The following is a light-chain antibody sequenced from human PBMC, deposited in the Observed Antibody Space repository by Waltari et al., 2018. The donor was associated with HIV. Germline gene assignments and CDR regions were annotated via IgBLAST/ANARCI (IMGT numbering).Light chain of an antibody. CDR2: DVS. J-gene: IGLJ1*01. V-gene: IGLV2-14*03. Sequence: QSALTQPSSVSGSPGHPPTTHCPETRCVVGAYIKPPRYQQHPANAPKVIIYDVSNRPSGVSNRFSGSKSGNTASLTISGLQAEDEADYYCTSYTTINTYVFGTGTKVTVL. CDR1: RCVVGAYIK. CDR3: TSYTTINTYV.